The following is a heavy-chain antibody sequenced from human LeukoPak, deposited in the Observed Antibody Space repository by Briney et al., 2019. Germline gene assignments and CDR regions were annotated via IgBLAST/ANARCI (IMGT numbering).Heavy chain of an antibody. CDR2: ISSSSSYT. Sequence: PGGSLRLSCAASGFIFSSYYMSWIRQAPGKGLEWVSYISSSSSYTNYADSLKGRFTISRDNAKNSLYLQMNSLRAEDTAVYYCARHAADTADGAFDIWGQGTMVTVSS. J-gene: IGHJ3*02. CDR3: ARHAADTADGAFDI. CDR1: GFIFSSYY. D-gene: IGHD6-13*01. V-gene: IGHV3-11*06.